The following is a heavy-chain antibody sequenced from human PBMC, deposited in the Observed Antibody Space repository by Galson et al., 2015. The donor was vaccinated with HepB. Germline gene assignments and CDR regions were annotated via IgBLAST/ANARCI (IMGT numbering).Heavy chain of an antibody. V-gene: IGHV1-69*04. J-gene: IGHJ5*02. CDR2: IIPFLDTA. CDR1: GYTFTSYA. D-gene: IGHD5-24*01. Sequence: SVKVSCKASGYTFTSYAISWVRQAPGQGLEWMGRIIPFLDTANYAQKFRGRVTITADKSTSTAYMEMSSLRSEDTAVYYCARDRGVDNYNWFDPWGQGTLVTVSS. CDR3: ARDRGVDNYNWFDP.